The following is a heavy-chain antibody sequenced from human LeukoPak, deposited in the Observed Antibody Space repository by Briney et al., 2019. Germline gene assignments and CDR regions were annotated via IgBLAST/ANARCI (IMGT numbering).Heavy chain of an antibody. V-gene: IGHV4-34*01. Sequence: AETLSLTCAVYGGSFSGYYWSWIRQPPGKGLEWIGEINHSGSTNYNPSLKSRVTISVDTSKNQFSLKLSSVTAADTAVYYCASYYGGNFYFDYWGQGTLVTVSS. CDR2: INHSGST. J-gene: IGHJ4*02. CDR3: ASYYGGNFYFDY. D-gene: IGHD4-23*01. CDR1: GGSFSGYY.